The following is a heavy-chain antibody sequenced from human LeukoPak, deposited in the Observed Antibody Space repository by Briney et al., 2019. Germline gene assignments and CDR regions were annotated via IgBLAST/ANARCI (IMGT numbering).Heavy chain of an antibody. V-gene: IGHV3-66*03. D-gene: IGHD3-16*01. CDR3: ARDRAVTQVWVEFDS. J-gene: IGHJ5*01. CDR2: VRDSGAT. CDR1: GFTFSSYW. Sequence: GGSLRLSCAGSGFTFSSYWMHWVRQAPGKGLEWVSLVRDSGATFYADSVKGRFTISRDNSKNTIYLQMNRLRVEDTAVYFCARDRAVTQVWVEFDSWGQGTQVTVSS.